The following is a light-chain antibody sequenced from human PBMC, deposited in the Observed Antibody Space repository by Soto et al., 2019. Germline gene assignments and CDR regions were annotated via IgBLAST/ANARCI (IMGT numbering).Light chain of an antibody. V-gene: IGKV3-11*01. CDR2: DAS. CDR3: QQRFNWPRFT. CDR1: QSVSSY. J-gene: IGKJ2*01. Sequence: EIVLTQSPATLSLSPGERATLSCRASQSVSSYLAWYQQKPGQAPRLLIYDASNRATGIPARFSGGGSGTDFTLPTSSLEPEDFEVYYCQQRFNWPRFTFGQGTKLEIK.